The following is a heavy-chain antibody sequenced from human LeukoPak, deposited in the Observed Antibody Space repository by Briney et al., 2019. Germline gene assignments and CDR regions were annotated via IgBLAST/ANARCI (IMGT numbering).Heavy chain of an antibody. V-gene: IGHV1-69*05. J-gene: IGHJ4*02. D-gene: IGHD4-23*01. CDR1: GGTFSSYA. CDR2: IIPIFGTA. Sequence: ASVKVSCKASGGTFSSYAISWVRQAPGQGLEWMGGIIPIFGTANYAQKFQGRVTITTDESTSTAYMELSSLRSEDTAVYYCATYNTPTYGGNSLDYWGQGTLVTVSS. CDR3: ATYNTPTYGGNSLDY.